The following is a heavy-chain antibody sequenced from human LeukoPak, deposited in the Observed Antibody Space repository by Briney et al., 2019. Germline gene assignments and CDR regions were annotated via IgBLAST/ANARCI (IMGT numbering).Heavy chain of an antibody. CDR1: GFTFSSYG. V-gene: IGHV3-30*03. Sequence: GGSLRLSCAASGFTFSSYGMHWVRQAPGKGLEWVAVISYDGSNKYYADSVKGRFTISRDNSKNTLYLQMNSLRAEDTAVYYCARDYGGGRTTDFDIWGQGTMVTVSS. D-gene: IGHD1-26*01. CDR2: ISYDGSNK. CDR3: ARDYGGGRTTDFDI. J-gene: IGHJ3*02.